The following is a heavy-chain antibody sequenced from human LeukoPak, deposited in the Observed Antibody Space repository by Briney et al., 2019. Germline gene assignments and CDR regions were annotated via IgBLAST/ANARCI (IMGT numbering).Heavy chain of an antibody. V-gene: IGHV4-4*07. CDR2: IYTSGST. CDR3: ARDRDDFWSGSYFDY. CDR1: GGSISSYY. Sequence: SETLSLTCTVSGGSISSYYWSWIRQPAGKGLEWIGRIYTSGSTNYNPSLKSRVTMSVDTSKNQFSLKLSSVTAADTAVYYCARDRDDFWSGSYFDYWGQGTLVTVSS. J-gene: IGHJ4*02. D-gene: IGHD3-3*01.